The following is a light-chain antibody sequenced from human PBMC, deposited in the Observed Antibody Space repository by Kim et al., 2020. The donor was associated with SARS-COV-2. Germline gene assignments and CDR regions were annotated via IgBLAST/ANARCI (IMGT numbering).Light chain of an antibody. Sequence: GQSVTDSGTGTSSDVSTNNRASCYQQSPGTAPILMIYEVSNRPAGVPDRFSGSKSGNTASLTIAGIQAEDEANYYCSSYTSSNIVVFGGGTQLTVL. J-gene: IGLJ2*01. V-gene: IGLV2-18*02. CDR3: SSYTSSNIVV. CDR1: SSDVSTNNR. CDR2: EVS.